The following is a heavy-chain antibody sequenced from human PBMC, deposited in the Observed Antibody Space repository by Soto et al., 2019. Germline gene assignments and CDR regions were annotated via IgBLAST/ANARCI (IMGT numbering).Heavy chain of an antibody. CDR3: ARQLVTMVRGVIIRFDP. J-gene: IGHJ5*02. CDR2: IYYSGST. Sequence: QVQLQESGPGLVKPSETLSLTCTVSGGSISSYYWSWIRQPPGKGLEWIGYIYYSGSTNYNPSLKSRVTISVATSKNQFSLKLSSVTAADTAVYYCARQLVTMVRGVIIRFDPWGQGTLVTVSS. V-gene: IGHV4-59*01. D-gene: IGHD3-10*01. CDR1: GGSISSYY.